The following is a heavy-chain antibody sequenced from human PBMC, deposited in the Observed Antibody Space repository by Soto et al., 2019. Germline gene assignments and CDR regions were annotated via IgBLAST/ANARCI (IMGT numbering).Heavy chain of an antibody. Sequence: LGLSCAASGFTFDDYAMHWVRQVPGKGLEWVSGINWNSGSIGYGDSVKGRFAISRDNAKNSLHLQMNSLSAEDTAFYYCVKDESINWYSGHFRHWGQGTLVTVSS. CDR1: GFTFDDYA. CDR3: VKDESINWYSGHFRH. V-gene: IGHV3-9*01. CDR2: INWNSGSI. J-gene: IGHJ1*01. D-gene: IGHD6-13*01.